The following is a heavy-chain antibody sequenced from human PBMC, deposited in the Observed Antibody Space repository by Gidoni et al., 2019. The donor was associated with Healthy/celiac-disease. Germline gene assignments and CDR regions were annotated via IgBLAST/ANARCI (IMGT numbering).Heavy chain of an antibody. CDR2: TYYRSKWYN. V-gene: IGHV6-1*01. CDR1: GDSVSSNSAA. Sequence: QTLSLTCAISGDSVSSNSAAWNWIRQSPSRGLEWLGRTYYRSKWYNDYAVSVKSRITINPDISKNQFSLQLNSVTPEDTAVYYCAREETDSSGWNWGLAIDYWGQGTLVTVSS. CDR3: AREETDSSGWNWGLAIDY. J-gene: IGHJ4*02. D-gene: IGHD6-19*01.